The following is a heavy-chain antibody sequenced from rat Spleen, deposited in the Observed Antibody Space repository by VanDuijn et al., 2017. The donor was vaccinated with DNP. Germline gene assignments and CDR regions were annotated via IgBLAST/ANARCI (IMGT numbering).Heavy chain of an antibody. Sequence: QVQLKESGPGLVQPSQTLSLTCTVSGFSLTNYHVDWVRQPPGKGLEWMGRIQNGGSTDYNSSLKSRLSISKDTSKSQVFLKMNSLQTEDTATYYCARETMVVVITTPFDYWGQGVMVTVSS. CDR3: ARETMVVVITTPFDY. CDR1: GFSLTNYH. V-gene: IGHV2-27*01. J-gene: IGHJ2*01. D-gene: IGHD1-12*02. CDR2: IQNGGST.